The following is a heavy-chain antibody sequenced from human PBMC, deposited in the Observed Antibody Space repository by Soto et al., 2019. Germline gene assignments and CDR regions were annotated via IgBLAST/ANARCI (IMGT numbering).Heavy chain of an antibody. CDR1: GFTFSNAC. Sequence: GGSLRLSCAASGFTFSNACMSWVRQAPGKGLEWVGRIKSKTDGGTSDYAAPVKGRFTISRADSKNTLYLQMNRLKTAATAVYYCTTDRITMIVVDDDAFDIWGKGTMVTVSS. CDR3: TTDRITMIVVDDDAFDI. J-gene: IGHJ3*02. D-gene: IGHD3-22*01. CDR2: IKSKTDGGTS. V-gene: IGHV3-15*01.